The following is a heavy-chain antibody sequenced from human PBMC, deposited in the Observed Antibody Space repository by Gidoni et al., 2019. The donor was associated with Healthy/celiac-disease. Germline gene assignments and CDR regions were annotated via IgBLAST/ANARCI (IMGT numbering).Heavy chain of an antibody. J-gene: IGHJ4*02. CDR2: ISGSGCST. CDR3: AKDVRYCGGDCGGFDY. V-gene: IGHV3-23*04. Sequence: EVQLVESGGGLVQPGGSLRLSCAASGFTCSSYAMSWVRQAPGKGLGWVSAISGSGCSTYYADPVKGRFTISRDNSKNTLYLQMNSLRAEDTAVYYCAKDVRYCGGDCGGFDYWGQGTLVTVSS. CDR1: GFTCSSYA. D-gene: IGHD2-21*02.